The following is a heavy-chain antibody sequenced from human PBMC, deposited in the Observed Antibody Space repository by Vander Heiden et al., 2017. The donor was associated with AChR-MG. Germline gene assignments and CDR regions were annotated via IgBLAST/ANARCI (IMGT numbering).Heavy chain of an antibody. CDR2: IWYDGSNK. J-gene: IGHJ6*02. D-gene: IGHD2-2*01. V-gene: IGHV3-33*01. CDR3: AREVIVVVPAASAVDYYGMDV. Sequence: QVQLVESGGGVVQPGRSLRLSCAASGFTFSSYGMHWVRQAPGKGLEWVAVIWYDGSNKYYADSVKGRFTISRDNSKNTLYLQMNSLRAEDTAVYYCAREVIVVVPAASAVDYYGMDVWGQGTTVTVSS. CDR1: GFTFSSYG.